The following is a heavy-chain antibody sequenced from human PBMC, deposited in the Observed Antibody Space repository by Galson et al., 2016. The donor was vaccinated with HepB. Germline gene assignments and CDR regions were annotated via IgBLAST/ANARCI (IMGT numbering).Heavy chain of an antibody. D-gene: IGHD5-24*01. CDR3: ARDPGGKFSDGSIDD. Sequence: SLRLSCAASGSTFSAYAMHGVRQAPGKGLESVSHISNSPKPQYYLDSVQGRFTIFRHNAKNALLLQMNSLRDDDTAVYYCARDPGGKFSDGSIDDWGQVTLVTVSS. V-gene: IGHV3-48*02. J-gene: IGHJ4*02. CDR1: GSTFSAYA. CDR2: ISNSPKPQ.